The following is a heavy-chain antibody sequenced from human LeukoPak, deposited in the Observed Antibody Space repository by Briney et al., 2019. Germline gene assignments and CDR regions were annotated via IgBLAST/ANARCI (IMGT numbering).Heavy chain of an antibody. CDR1: GFTFDDYG. CDR3: ARDPNGDYIGAFEI. J-gene: IGHJ3*02. CDR2: ISGGGGTT. V-gene: IGHV3-23*01. D-gene: IGHD4-17*01. Sequence: GGSLRLSCAASGFTFDDYGMSWVRQAPGKGLEWVSAISGGGGTTLYADSVKGRFTISRDNSKNTLYLQMSSLRAEDTAVYYCARDPNGDYIGAFEIWGQGTMVTVSS.